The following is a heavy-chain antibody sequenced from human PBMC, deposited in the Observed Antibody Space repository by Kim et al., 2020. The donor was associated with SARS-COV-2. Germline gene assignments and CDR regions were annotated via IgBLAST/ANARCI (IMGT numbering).Heavy chain of an antibody. CDR3: ARDPRGDYVFDY. CDR2: IYYGEDT. V-gene: IGHV4-61*01. D-gene: IGHD4-17*01. J-gene: IGHJ4*02. CDR1: GVSVNSGNNY. Sequence: SETLSLTCTVSGVSVNSGNNYWSWIRQPPGKGLEWIGYIYYGEDTNYKASLKSRLTLSVDTSKNQFYLNLTSMTAADTAVYYCARDPRGDYVFDYWGRGT.